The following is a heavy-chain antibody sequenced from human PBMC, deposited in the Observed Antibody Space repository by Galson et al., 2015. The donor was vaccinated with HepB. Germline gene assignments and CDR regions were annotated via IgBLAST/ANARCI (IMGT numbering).Heavy chain of an antibody. V-gene: IGHV5-10-1*01. Sequence: QSGAEVKKPGESLRISCKGSGYSFTSYWISWVRQMPGKGLEWMGRIDPSDSYTNYSPSFQGHVTISADKSISTAYLQWSSLTASDAAMYYCARMDCSGGSCCSFDPWGQGTLVTVSS. CDR3: ARMDCSGGSCCSFDP. CDR1: GYSFTSYW. J-gene: IGHJ5*02. D-gene: IGHD2-15*01. CDR2: IDPSDSYT.